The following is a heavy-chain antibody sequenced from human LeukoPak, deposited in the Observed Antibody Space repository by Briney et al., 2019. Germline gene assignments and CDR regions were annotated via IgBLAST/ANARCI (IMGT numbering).Heavy chain of an antibody. CDR2: IYYSGST. J-gene: IGHJ4*02. D-gene: IGHD6-6*01. V-gene: IGHV4-30-4*07. CDR3: ASRGLAARPFDY. Sequence: SETLSLTCAVSGGSISSGGYSWSWIRQPPGKGLEWIGYIYYSGSTYYNPSLKSRVTLSLDTSRNQFSLKLRSVTAADTAVYYCASRGLAARPFDYWGQGTLVTVSS. CDR1: GGSISSGGYS.